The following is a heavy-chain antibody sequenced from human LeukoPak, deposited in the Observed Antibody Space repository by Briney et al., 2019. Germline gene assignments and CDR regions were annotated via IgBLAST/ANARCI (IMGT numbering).Heavy chain of an antibody. CDR3: EWYGSGSDY. Sequence: GGSLRLSCAASGFIVSSNYMSWVRQAPGKGLEWVSVIYSGGRTYYADSVKGRFTISRDNSRNTLYLQMNSLRAEDTAVYYCEWYGSGSDYWGQGTLVTVSS. CDR2: IYSGGRT. CDR1: GFIVSSNY. V-gene: IGHV3-53*01. J-gene: IGHJ4*02. D-gene: IGHD6-19*01.